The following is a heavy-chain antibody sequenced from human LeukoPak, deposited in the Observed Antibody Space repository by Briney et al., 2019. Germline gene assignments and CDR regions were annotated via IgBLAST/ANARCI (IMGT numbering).Heavy chain of an antibody. D-gene: IGHD6-13*01. CDR1: GGSTSSSSYY. J-gene: IGHJ4*02. CDR3: ARFPAAAGTGRED. Sequence: SETLSLTCTVSGGSTSSSSYYWGWIRQPPGKGLEWIGSIYYSGSTYYNPSLKSRVTIPVDTSKNQCSRKLSSVTAADTAVYYCARFPAAAGTGREDWGQGTLVTVSS. V-gene: IGHV4-39*07. CDR2: IYYSGST.